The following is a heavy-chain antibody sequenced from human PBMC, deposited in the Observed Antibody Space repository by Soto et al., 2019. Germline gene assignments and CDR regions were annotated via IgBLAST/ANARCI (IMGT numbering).Heavy chain of an antibody. CDR1: GGSISSSSYY. CDR2: IYYSGST. D-gene: IGHD3-10*01. J-gene: IGHJ5*02. V-gene: IGHV4-39*01. CDR3: ARRARGPYYGSWTNWFDP. Sequence: QLQLQESGPGLVKPSETLSLTCTVSGGSISSSSYYWGWIRQPPGKGLEWIGSIYYSGSTYYNPSLKSRVTISVDTSKNQFSLKLSSVTAADTAVYYCARRARGPYYGSWTNWFDPWGQGTLVTVSS.